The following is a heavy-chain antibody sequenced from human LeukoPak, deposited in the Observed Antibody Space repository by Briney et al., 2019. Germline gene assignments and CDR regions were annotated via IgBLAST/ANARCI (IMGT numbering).Heavy chain of an antibody. V-gene: IGHV3-23*01. D-gene: IGHD4/OR15-4a*01. CDR1: GFTFSSYW. Sequence: PGGSLRLSCAASGFTFSSYWMSWVRQAPGKGLEWVSSITGSGDGTSAADSVTGRFSISRDNSKSTLYLQMNSLRVEDTAVHYCAKAGLVRGGALDSWGQGTLVTVSS. J-gene: IGHJ4*02. CDR2: ITGSGDGT. CDR3: AKAGLVRGGALDS.